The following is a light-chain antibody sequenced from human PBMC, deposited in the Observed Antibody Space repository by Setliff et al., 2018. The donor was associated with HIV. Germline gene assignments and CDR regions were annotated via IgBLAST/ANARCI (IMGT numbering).Light chain of an antibody. J-gene: IGLJ1*01. Sequence: QSALAQPRSVSGSPGQPVTISCTGTSSDVGGYNYVSWYQQHPGKAPKVMIYDVTKRPSGVPDRFSGSKSGNTASLTISGLQAEDEADYYCCSYTGRSTFVFGTGTKVTVL. CDR2: DVT. CDR1: SSDVGGYNY. V-gene: IGLV2-11*01. CDR3: CSYTGRSTFV.